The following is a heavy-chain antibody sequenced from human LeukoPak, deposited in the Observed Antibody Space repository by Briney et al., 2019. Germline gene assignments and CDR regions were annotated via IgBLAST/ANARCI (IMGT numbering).Heavy chain of an antibody. CDR2: IIPILGIA. D-gene: IGHD2-15*01. Sequence: ALVKVSCKASGGTFSSYAISWVRQAPGQGLEWMGRIIPILGIANYAQKFQGRVTITADKSTSTAYMELSSLRSEDTAVYYCARVINCSGGSCRYYYYYGMDVWGQGTTVTVSS. V-gene: IGHV1-69*04. CDR3: ARVINCSGGSCRYYYYYGMDV. CDR1: GGTFSSYA. J-gene: IGHJ6*02.